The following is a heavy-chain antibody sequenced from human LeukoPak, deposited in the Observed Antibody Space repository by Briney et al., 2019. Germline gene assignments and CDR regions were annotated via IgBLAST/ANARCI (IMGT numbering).Heavy chain of an antibody. CDR1: GFTFSSYG. CDR2: IRYDGSNK. J-gene: IGHJ4*02. Sequence: PGGSLRLSCAASGFTFSSYGMHWVRQAPGKGLEWVAFIRYDGSNKYYADSVKGRFTISRDNSKNTLYLQMNSLRAEDTAVYYCAKDKDYYDSRGIFDYWGQGTLVTVSS. V-gene: IGHV3-30*02. CDR3: AKDKDYYDSRGIFDY. D-gene: IGHD3-22*01.